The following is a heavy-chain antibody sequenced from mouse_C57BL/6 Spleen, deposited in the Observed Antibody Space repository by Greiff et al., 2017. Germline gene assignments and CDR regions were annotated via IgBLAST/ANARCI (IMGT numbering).Heavy chain of an antibody. CDR1: GYTFTSYW. V-gene: IGHV1-69*01. CDR2: IDPSDSYT. J-gene: IGHJ2*01. Sequence: VQLQQPGAELVMPGASVKLSCKASGYTFTSYWMHWVKQRPGQGLEWIGEIDPSDSYTNYNQKFKGKSTLTVDKSSSTAYMQLSSLTSEDSAVYYCARSGDYDGGNYFDYWGQGTTLTVSS. D-gene: IGHD2-4*01. CDR3: ARSGDYDGGNYFDY.